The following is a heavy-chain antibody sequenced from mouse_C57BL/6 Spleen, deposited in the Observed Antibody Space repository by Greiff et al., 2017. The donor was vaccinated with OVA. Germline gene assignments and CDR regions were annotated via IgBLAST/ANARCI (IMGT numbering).Heavy chain of an antibody. D-gene: IGHD1-1*01. CDR2: IDPSDSYT. CDR1: GYTFTSYW. V-gene: IGHV1-69*01. J-gene: IGHJ2*01. Sequence: QVQLQQPGAELVMPGASVKLSCKASGYTFTSYWMHWVKQRPGQGLEWVGEIDPSDSYTNYNQKFKGKSTLTVDKSSSTAYMQLSSLTSEDSAVYYCAREEAQYYGSSSHFDYWGQGTTLTVSS. CDR3: AREEAQYYGSSSHFDY.